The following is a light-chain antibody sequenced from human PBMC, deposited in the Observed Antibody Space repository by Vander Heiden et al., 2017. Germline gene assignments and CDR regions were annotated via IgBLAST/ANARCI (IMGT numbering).Light chain of an antibody. CDR1: QSVTSDY. Sequence: ESALTQSPGTLSLSPGVRATLSCRASQSVTSDYLAWYQRRPGQTPRLLIHAASRRVTGVPDRFSGSGSGTDFTLTIGRLEPEDFAIYYCHQYGTSPFTFGPGTTVDVK. CDR2: AAS. J-gene: IGKJ3*01. CDR3: HQYGTSPFT. V-gene: IGKV3-20*01.